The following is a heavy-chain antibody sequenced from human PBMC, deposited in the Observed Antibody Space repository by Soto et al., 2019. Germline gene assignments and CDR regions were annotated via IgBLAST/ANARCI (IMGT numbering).Heavy chain of an antibody. CDR2: NNHSGST. V-gene: IGHV4-34*01. Sequence: QVQLQQWGAGLLKPSETLSLTCAVYGGSFSGYYWSWIRQPPGKGLEWIGENNHSGSTNYNPSLKSRVTISVDTSKNQFSLKLSSVTAADTAVYYCARAGYGSGSYALYYFDYWGQGTLVTVSS. CDR1: GGSFSGYY. CDR3: ARAGYGSGSYALYYFDY. J-gene: IGHJ4*02. D-gene: IGHD3-10*01.